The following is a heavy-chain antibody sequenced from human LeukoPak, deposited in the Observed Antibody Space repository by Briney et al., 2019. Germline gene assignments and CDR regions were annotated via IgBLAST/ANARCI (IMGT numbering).Heavy chain of an antibody. V-gene: IGHV3-30*04. J-gene: IGHJ4*02. CDR1: GFTFSSYA. CDR2: ISDDGRHN. D-gene: IGHD2-8*01. Sequence: GGSLRLSCAASGFTFSSYAMHWVRQAPGKGLEWVAVISDDGRHNYYVDSVKGRFTISRDNSKSTLYLQMNSLRDDDSAAYFCARVYLERLTAGYFDHWGQGTQVTVSP. CDR3: ARVYLERLTAGYFDH.